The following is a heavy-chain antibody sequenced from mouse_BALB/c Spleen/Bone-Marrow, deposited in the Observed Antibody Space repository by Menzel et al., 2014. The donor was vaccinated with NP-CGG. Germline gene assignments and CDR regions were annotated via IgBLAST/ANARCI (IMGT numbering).Heavy chain of an antibody. V-gene: IGHV5-4*02. J-gene: IGHJ1*01. Sequence: EVQVVESGGGLVKPGGSLKLSCAASGFTFSDYFMYWVRQTPEKRLEWVATISDGGSSTYYPDSVKGRFTISRDNAKNSLHLKKSSLKSEDIAIYYCARRDYCAGSYRYCDVGRGGTAVTVSS. CDR2: ISDGGSST. CDR1: GFTFSDYF. CDR3: ARRDYCAGSYRYCDV. D-gene: IGHD1-1*01.